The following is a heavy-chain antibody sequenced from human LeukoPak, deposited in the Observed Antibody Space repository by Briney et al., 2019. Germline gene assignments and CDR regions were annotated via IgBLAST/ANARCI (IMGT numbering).Heavy chain of an antibody. Sequence: SQTLSLTCTVSGGSISSGGYYWSWIRQHPGKGLEWIGYIYYSGSTYYNPSLKSRVTTSVDTSKNQFSLKLSSVTAADTAVYYCARGRVGDVWGSYPRNRPYYFDYWGQGTLVTVSS. CDR2: IYYSGST. D-gene: IGHD3-16*02. CDR1: GGSISSGGYY. V-gene: IGHV4-31*03. CDR3: ARGRVGDVWGSYPRNRPYYFDY. J-gene: IGHJ4*02.